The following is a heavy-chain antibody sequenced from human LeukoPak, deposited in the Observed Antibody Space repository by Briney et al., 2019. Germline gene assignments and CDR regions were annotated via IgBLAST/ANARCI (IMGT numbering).Heavy chain of an antibody. D-gene: IGHD2-2*01. J-gene: IGHJ4*02. Sequence: GGSPRLSCAASGLTFSSNVMTWVRQAPGKRLEWVSLISGTGGTTYYADSVKGRFTISRDNSKNTLYLQMNGLRVEDTAVYYCAHGYANGWSPDHWGQGTQVTVSS. V-gene: IGHV3-23*01. CDR3: AHGYANGWSPDH. CDR1: GLTFSSNV. CDR2: ISGTGGTT.